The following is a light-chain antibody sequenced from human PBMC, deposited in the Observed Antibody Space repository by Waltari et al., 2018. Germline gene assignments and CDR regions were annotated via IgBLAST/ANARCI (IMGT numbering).Light chain of an antibody. CDR1: QGISSY. CDR2: AAS. CDR3: QQLNSYPRGLFT. V-gene: IGKV1-9*01. Sequence: IQLTQSPSSLSASVGDRVTITCRASQGISSYLAWYQQKPGKAPKLLIYAASTLQSGVPSRFSGSGSVTDFTLTISSLQPEDFATYYCQQLNSYPRGLFTFGPGTKVDIK. J-gene: IGKJ3*01.